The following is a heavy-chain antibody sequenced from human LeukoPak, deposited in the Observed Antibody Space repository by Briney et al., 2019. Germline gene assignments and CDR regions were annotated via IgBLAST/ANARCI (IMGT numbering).Heavy chain of an antibody. V-gene: IGHV4-39*01. Sequence: SETLSLTCTVSGGSISSSSYYWGWIRQPPGKGLEWIVSIYYSGSIYYNPSPKSRFTISVDTSKNQFSLKLSSVTAADTAVYYCARQPYSYSNYGGYFDYWGQGTLVTVSS. CDR3: ARQPYSYSNYGGYFDY. CDR1: GGSISSSSYY. D-gene: IGHD4-11*01. J-gene: IGHJ4*02. CDR2: IYYSGSI.